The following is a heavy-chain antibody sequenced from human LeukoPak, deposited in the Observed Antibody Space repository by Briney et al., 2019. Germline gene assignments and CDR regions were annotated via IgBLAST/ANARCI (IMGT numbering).Heavy chain of an antibody. Sequence: ASVKVSCKVSGYTFTVLSMHWVRQAPGQGLEWMGVFDPEDGETIYAQKFQGRVTMTKDTSTDTAYMELSSLRSEDTAVYYCATTGYCSSTSCSNWFDPWGQGTLVTVSS. D-gene: IGHD2-2*01. J-gene: IGHJ5*02. CDR1: GYTFTVLS. CDR3: ATTGYCSSTSCSNWFDP. V-gene: IGHV1-24*01. CDR2: FDPEDGET.